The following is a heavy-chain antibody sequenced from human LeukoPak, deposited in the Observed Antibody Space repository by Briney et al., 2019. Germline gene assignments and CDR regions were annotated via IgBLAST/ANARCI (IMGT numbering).Heavy chain of an antibody. J-gene: IGHJ3*02. CDR3: AREAPLSSGYSSAPDAFDI. V-gene: IGHV6-1*01. CDR2: TYYRSKWYN. D-gene: IGHD6-19*01. Sequence: SQTLSLTCAISGDSVSNNITAWSWIRQSPSRGLEWLGRTYYRSKWYNDYAVSVKSRITINPDTSKNQFSLQLNSVTPEDTTVYYCAREAPLSSGYSSAPDAFDIWGQGTMVTVSS. CDR1: GDSVSNNITA.